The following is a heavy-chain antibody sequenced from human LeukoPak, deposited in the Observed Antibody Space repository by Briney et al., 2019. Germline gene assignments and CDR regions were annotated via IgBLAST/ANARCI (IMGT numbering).Heavy chain of an antibody. D-gene: IGHD1-1*01. J-gene: IGHJ2*01. V-gene: IGHV4-34*01. CDR1: GGSFSGYY. Sequence: SETLSLTCAVYGGSFSGYYWSWIRQPPGKGLEWIGEINHSGSTNYNPSLKSRVTISVDTSKNQFSLKLSSVTAADTAVYYCARGINLNPYWYFDLWGRGTLVTVSS. CDR3: ARGINLNPYWYFDL. CDR2: INHSGST.